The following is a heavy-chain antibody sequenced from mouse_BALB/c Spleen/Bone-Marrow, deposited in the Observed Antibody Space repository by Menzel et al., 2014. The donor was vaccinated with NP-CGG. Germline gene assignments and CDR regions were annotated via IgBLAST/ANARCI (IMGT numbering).Heavy chain of an antibody. Sequence: QVQLQQPGAELVTPGASVKLSCKASGYTFTTYWMHWVKQRPGHGLEWIGQVDPSDGYTNYSQMFKGKATLTVDKSSSTAYMQLSSLSSEDSAVYYCARGGDNFAWYAYWGQGTLGTVSA. CDR1: GYTFTTYW. D-gene: IGHD1-3*01. CDR3: ARGGDNFAWYAY. CDR2: VDPSDGYT. J-gene: IGHJ3*01. V-gene: IGHV1-69*02.